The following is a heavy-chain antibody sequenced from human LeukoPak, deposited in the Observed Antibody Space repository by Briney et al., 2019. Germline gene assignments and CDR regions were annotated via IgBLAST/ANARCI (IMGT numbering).Heavy chain of an antibody. CDR3: ARWATSYDF. CDR1: GFTFSKYW. Sequence: GGSLRLSCAASGFTFSKYWMRWVRQAPGKGLEWVANIKQDGSEKYYVDSVTGRFTISRDNAKNSLYLQMNSLRAEDTAVYFCARWATSYDFWGQGTLVTVSS. J-gene: IGHJ4*02. CDR2: IKQDGSEK. D-gene: IGHD3-10*01. V-gene: IGHV3-7*01.